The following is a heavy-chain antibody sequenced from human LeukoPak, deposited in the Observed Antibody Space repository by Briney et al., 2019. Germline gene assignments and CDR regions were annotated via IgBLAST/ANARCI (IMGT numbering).Heavy chain of an antibody. J-gene: IGHJ4*02. CDR3: ARKLLSPAAPFDY. CDR1: GFNVRSNY. Sequence: GGSLRLSCVASGFNVRSNYMSWVRQAPGKELEWVSVIYSGGSTYYAKSVEGRFTISRDNSKNTLYLQMNSLRVEDTAVYYCARKLLSPAAPFDYWGPGTLVTVSS. V-gene: IGHV3-53*01. CDR2: IYSGGST. D-gene: IGHD4-23*01.